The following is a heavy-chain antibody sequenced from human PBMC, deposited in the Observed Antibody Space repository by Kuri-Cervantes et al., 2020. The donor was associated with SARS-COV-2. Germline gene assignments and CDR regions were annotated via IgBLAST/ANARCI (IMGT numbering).Heavy chain of an antibody. CDR2: ISWNSGSI. CDR1: GFTFDDYA. D-gene: IGHD1-26*01. CDR3: ARCIVEASSYFDV. Sequence: LSLSCAASGFTFDDYAMHWVRQAPGKGLEWVSGISWNSGSIGYADSVKGRFTISRDNAKNSLYLQMNSLRAEDTAVYYCARCIVEASSYFDVWGQGVLVTVSS. J-gene: IGHJ4*02. V-gene: IGHV3-9*01.